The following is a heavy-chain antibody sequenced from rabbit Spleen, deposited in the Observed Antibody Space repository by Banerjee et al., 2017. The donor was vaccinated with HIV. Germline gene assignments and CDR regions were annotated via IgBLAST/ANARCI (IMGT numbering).Heavy chain of an antibody. Sequence: QSLEESGGDLVKPGTSLTLTCTASRFSFSNNYYICWVRQAPGKGLECIACIYGGSDGSTYYASWAKGRFTISKTSSTTVTLQMTSLTAADTATYFCARERPYLYLDLWGPGTLVTVS. D-gene: IGHD3-3*01. CDR3: ARERPYLYLDL. CDR1: RFSFSNNYY. V-gene: IGHV1S40*01. J-gene: IGHJ6*01. CDR2: IYGGSDGST.